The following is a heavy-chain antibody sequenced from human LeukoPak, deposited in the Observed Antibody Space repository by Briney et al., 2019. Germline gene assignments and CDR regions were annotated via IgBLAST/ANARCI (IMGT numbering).Heavy chain of an antibody. Sequence: ASVKVSCKASGYTFTSYGISWVRQAPGQGLEWMGWISAYNCNTNYAQKLQGRVTMTTDTSTRTAYMELRSLRSDDTAVYYCARVGIMVYAPPSAYYFDYWGQGTLVTVSS. CDR2: ISAYNCNT. CDR1: GYTFTSYG. J-gene: IGHJ4*02. D-gene: IGHD2-8*01. V-gene: IGHV1-18*01. CDR3: ARVGIMVYAPPSAYYFDY.